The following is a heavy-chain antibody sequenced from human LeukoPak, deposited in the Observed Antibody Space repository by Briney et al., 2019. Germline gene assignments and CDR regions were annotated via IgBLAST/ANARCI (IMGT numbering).Heavy chain of an antibody. J-gene: IGHJ5*02. V-gene: IGHV3-23*01. CDR2: ISGSGGST. Sequence: GGSLSLSCAASGFTFSSYAMSWVRQAPGKGLEWVSAISGSGGSTYYADSVKGRFTISRDNSKNTPYLQMNSLRAEDTAVYYCAKDRATVPRGNWFDPWGQGTLVTVSS. CDR1: GFTFSSYA. D-gene: IGHD4-17*01. CDR3: AKDRATVPRGNWFDP.